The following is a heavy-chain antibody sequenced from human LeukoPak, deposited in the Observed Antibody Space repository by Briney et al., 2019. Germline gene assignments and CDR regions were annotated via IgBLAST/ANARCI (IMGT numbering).Heavy chain of an antibody. V-gene: IGHV4-59*08. Sequence: PSETLSLTCTVSGGSINGYYWSWIRQPPGKGLEWIAYISYSGSTNYSPSLKSRVTISVDTSQNQFSLKLSSMTAADTAVYYCARLQRDRTGYWYFDLWGRGTLVSVSS. CDR2: ISYSGST. CDR1: GGSINGYY. CDR3: ARLQRDRTGYWYFDL. D-gene: IGHD3-22*01. J-gene: IGHJ2*01.